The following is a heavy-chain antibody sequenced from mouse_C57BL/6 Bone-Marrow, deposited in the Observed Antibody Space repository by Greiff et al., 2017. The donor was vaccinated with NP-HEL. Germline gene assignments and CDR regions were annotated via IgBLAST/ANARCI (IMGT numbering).Heavy chain of an antibody. D-gene: IGHD2-4*01. J-gene: IGHJ4*01. CDR2: ISYDGSN. CDR1: GYSITSGYY. V-gene: IGHV3-6*01. CDR3: AREGLRQGYYAMDY. Sequence: VQLKQSGPGLVKPSQSLSLTCSVTGYSITSGYYWNWIRQFPGNKLEWMGYISYDGSNNYNPSLKNRISITRDTSKNQFFLKLNSVTTEDTATYYCAREGLRQGYYAMDYWGQGTSVTVSS.